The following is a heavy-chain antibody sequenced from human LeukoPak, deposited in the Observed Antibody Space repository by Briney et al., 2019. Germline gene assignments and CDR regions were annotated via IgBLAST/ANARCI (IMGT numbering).Heavy chain of an antibody. Sequence: SETLSLTCTVSGASIHNNYWSWIRQSPGQGLEWIGYTSTSGSTNYNPSLKSRVTISVDTSKKEFSLKLTSITAADTAVYYCARELLGAFDIWGQGAMVSVSS. CDR1: GASIHNNY. D-gene: IGHD2-15*01. CDR3: ARELLGAFDI. V-gene: IGHV4-4*09. J-gene: IGHJ3*02. CDR2: TSTSGST.